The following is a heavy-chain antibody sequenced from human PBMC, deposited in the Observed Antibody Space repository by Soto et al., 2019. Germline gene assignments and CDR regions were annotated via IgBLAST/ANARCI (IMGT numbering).Heavy chain of an antibody. V-gene: IGHV3-74*01. CDR3: ARDHRQNYYYYYMDV. Sequence: GGSLRLSCAASGFTFSSYWMHWVRQAPGKGLVWVSRINSDGSSTSYADSVKGRFTISRDNAKNTLYLQMNSLRAEDTAVYYCARDHRQNYYYYYMDVWGKGTTVTVSS. CDR1: GFTFSSYW. CDR2: INSDGSST. J-gene: IGHJ6*03.